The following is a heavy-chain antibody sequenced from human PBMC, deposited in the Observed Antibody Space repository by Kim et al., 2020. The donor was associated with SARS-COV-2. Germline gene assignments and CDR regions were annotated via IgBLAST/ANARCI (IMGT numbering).Heavy chain of an antibody. Sequence: GGCLRLSCAASGFTFSSYGMHWVRQAPGKGLEWVAVISYDGSNKYYADSVKGRFTISRDNSKNTLYLQMNSLRAEDTAVYYCAKDPIGSYYIPDYWGQGTLVTVSS. V-gene: IGHV3-30*18. CDR2: ISYDGSNK. D-gene: IGHD1-26*01. CDR3: AKDPIGSYYIPDY. J-gene: IGHJ4*02. CDR1: GFTFSSYG.